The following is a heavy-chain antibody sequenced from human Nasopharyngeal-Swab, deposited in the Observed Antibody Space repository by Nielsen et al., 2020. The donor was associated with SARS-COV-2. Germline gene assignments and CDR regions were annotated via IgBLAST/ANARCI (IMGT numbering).Heavy chain of an antibody. V-gene: IGHV6-1*01. Sequence: SQTLSLTCAISVDSVPSSSAAWNWLRQFPSRGLEWLGRTYYRSKWYNDYAVSVKSRITINPDTSKNQFSLHLNSVTPEDTAVYYCARARGAYGDYYYYYYTDVWGKGTTVTVSS. D-gene: IGHD4-17*01. CDR1: VDSVPSSSAA. J-gene: IGHJ6*03. CDR2: TYYRSKWYN. CDR3: ARARGAYGDYYYYYYTDV.